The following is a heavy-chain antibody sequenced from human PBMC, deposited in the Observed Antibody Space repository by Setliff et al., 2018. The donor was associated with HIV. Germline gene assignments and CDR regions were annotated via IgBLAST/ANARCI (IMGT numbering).Heavy chain of an antibody. V-gene: IGHV1-2*02. CDR3: ARIWGDSSGQDY. Sequence: ASVKVSCKASGYTFTGYYMHWVRQAPGQGLEWMGWINPNSGGTNYAQKFQGRVTMTRDTSISTAYMELSSVTAADTAVYYCARIWGDSSGQDYWGQGTLVTVS. D-gene: IGHD6-6*01. J-gene: IGHJ4*02. CDR2: INPNSGGT. CDR1: GYTFTGYY.